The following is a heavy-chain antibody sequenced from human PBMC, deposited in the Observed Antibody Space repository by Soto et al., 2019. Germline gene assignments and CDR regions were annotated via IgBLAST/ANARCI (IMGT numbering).Heavy chain of an antibody. CDR1: GFNFSDYY. V-gene: IGHV3-11*01. D-gene: IGHD2-2*01. CDR3: ARGVEDIVGLPAADFDY. Sequence: GGSLRLSCAASGFNFSDYYMSWIRQAPGKGLEWVSYISSSGSTIYYADSVKGRFTIPRDHAKNSLYLQMNSLRAEDTAVYYCARGVEDIVGLPAADFDYWGQGTMVTVSS. CDR2: ISSSGSTI. J-gene: IGHJ4*02.